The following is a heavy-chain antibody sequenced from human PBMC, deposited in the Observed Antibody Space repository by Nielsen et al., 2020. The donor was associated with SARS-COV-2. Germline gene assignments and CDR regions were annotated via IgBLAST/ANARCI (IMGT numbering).Heavy chain of an antibody. V-gene: IGHV4-34*01. CDR1: GGSFSGYY. Sequence: SETLSLTCAVYGGSFSGYYWSWIRQPPGKGLEWIGEINHSGSTNYNPSLKSRVTISVDTSKNQFSLKLSSVTAADTAVYYCARLAYYYDSSGYYYYMDVWGKGTTVTVSS. CDR2: INHSGST. CDR3: ARLAYYYDSSGYYYYMDV. J-gene: IGHJ6*03. D-gene: IGHD3-22*01.